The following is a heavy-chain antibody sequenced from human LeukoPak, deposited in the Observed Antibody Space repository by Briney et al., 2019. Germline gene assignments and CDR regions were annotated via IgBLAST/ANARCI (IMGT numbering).Heavy chain of an antibody. V-gene: IGHV3-23*01. CDR3: ARGTPSSSGWLYYGMDV. J-gene: IGHJ6*02. CDR2: ISGSGGST. D-gene: IGHD6-19*01. CDR1: GFTFSDYY. Sequence: GGSLRLSCAASGFTFSDYYMSWIRQAPGKGLEWVSAISGSGGSTYYADSVKGRFTISRDNSKNTLYLQMNSLRAEDTAVYYCARGTPSSSGWLYYGMDVWGQGTTVTVSS.